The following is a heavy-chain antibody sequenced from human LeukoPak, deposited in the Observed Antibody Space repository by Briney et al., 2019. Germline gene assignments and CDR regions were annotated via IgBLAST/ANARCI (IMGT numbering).Heavy chain of an antibody. J-gene: IGHJ6*02. CDR1: GGSISSGGYY. V-gene: IGHV4-31*03. D-gene: IGHD1-26*01. CDR3: ASSGSYVKDYYGMDV. CDR2: IYYSGST. Sequence: SETLSLTCTVSGGSISSGGYYWSWIRQHPGKGLEWIGYIYYSGSTYYNPSLKSRVTISVDTSKNQFSLKLSSVTAADTAVYYCASSGSYVKDYYGMDVWGQGTTVTVSS.